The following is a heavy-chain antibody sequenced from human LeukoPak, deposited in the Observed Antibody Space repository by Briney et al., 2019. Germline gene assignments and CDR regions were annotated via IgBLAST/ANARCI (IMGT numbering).Heavy chain of an antibody. J-gene: IGHJ4*02. CDR3: ALGIAARYFDY. Sequence: GASVKVSCKASGGTFSSYAISWVRQAPGQGLEWMGGIIPIFGTANYAQKFQGRVTITADESTSTAYMELSSLRSEDTAVYYCALGIAARYFDYWGQGTLVTVSS. CDR1: GGTFSSYA. V-gene: IGHV1-69*13. CDR2: IIPIFGTA. D-gene: IGHD6-6*01.